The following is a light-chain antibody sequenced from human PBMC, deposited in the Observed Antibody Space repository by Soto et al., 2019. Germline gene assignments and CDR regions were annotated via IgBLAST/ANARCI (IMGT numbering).Light chain of an antibody. V-gene: IGLV1-51*01. CDR2: DNN. J-gene: IGLJ2*01. Sequence: QSVLTQPPSVSAAPGQKVTISCSGSSFNIGSNFVSWFQQLPGTAPKLLIYDNNKRPSGIPDRFSGSKSGTSATLGITGLQTGDEADYYCGTWDSSLSAVLFGGGTKVTVL. CDR3: GTWDSSLSAVL. CDR1: SFNIGSNF.